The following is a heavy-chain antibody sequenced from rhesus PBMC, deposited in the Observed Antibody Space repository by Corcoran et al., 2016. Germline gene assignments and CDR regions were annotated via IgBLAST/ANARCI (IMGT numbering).Heavy chain of an antibody. Sequence: QVTLKESGPALVKPTQTLTLTCTFSGFSLTTSGMGVGWVRKPPGKALDWLASIFWDDDKYYRTSLKSRLTISKDTSKTQVVLTMTNMDPVDTATYYCVRVGSAGPDFDYWGQGVLVTVSS. CDR1: GFSLTTSGMG. D-gene: IGHD6-13*01. V-gene: IGHV2S1*01. CDR3: VRVGSAGPDFDY. CDR2: IFWDDDK. J-gene: IGHJ4*01.